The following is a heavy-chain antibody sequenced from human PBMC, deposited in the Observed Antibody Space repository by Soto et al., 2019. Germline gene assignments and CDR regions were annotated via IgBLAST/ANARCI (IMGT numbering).Heavy chain of an antibody. CDR3: AKYCSSDVCFDY. V-gene: IGHV3-23*01. CDR2: LSASGSST. CDR1: GLTLRNQA. J-gene: IGHJ4*02. D-gene: IGHD2-8*01. Sequence: EVQLLESGGGLVQPGGSLRLSCAASGLTLRNQAMSWVRQAPGKGLEWVSALSASGSSTHYADSVKGRFTISRDNAKNSLYLQMSSLRDEDTAVYYCAKYCSSDVCFDYWGQGTLVTVSS.